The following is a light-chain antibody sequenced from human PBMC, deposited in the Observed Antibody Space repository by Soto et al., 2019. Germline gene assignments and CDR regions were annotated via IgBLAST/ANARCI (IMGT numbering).Light chain of an antibody. CDR3: QQANDWPPT. CDR1: QSVNSN. CDR2: GAS. J-gene: IGKJ1*01. V-gene: IGKV3-15*01. Sequence: EIVMTQSPATLSVSPGERATLSCRASQSVNSNLAWYQQKPGQAPRLLIYGASTRATGIPARFSGSGSGTEFTLTISSLQSEDFAVYYCQQANDWPPTFGQGTRV.